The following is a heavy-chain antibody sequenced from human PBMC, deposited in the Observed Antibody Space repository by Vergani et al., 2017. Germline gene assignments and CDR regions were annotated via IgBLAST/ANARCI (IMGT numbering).Heavy chain of an antibody. V-gene: IGHV4-38-2*02. CDR1: GDSINSGYY. CDR2: IYHSGNT. Sequence: QVQLQESGPGLVKPSETLSLTCTVSGDSINSGYYRGWIRQPPGKGLEWLGNIYHSGNTYYTPSLKSRVTISVDTSKNQFSLKLTSVTAADPAVYYCARDLGSYDSSGYRDYWGQGTLVTVSS. J-gene: IGHJ4*02. CDR3: ARDLGSYDSSGYRDY. D-gene: IGHD3-22*01.